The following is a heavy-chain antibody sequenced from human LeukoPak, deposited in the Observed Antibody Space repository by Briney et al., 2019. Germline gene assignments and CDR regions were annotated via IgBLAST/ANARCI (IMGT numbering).Heavy chain of an antibody. D-gene: IGHD2-15*01. V-gene: IGHV3-66*01. Sequence: GGSLRLSCAASGFTFSDYYMSWIRQAPGKGLEWVSVIYSDTSTYYADSVKGRFTISRDNSKNTLYLQMNSLRAEDTGVYYCARVQGSGLFRWYWGQGTLVTVSS. CDR3: ARVQGSGLFRWY. J-gene: IGHJ4*02. CDR2: IYSDTST. CDR1: GFTFSDYY.